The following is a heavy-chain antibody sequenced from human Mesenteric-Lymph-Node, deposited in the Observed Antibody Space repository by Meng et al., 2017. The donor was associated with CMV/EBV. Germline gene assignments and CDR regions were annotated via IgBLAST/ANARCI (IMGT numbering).Heavy chain of an antibody. D-gene: IGHD2-2*01. CDR1: GFTFGLSA. CDR3: ARSPFGNCTSSGCYALDY. J-gene: IGHJ4*02. CDR2: TIYDGTRK. V-gene: IGHV3-30*04. Sequence: GGSLRLSCSPSGFTFGLSAMHWVRQAPGKGLEWVAVTIYDGTRKYYADSVKGRFTISRDNFKNKLYLQMSSLRPEDTAVYYCARSPFGNCTSSGCYALDYWGQGTLVTVSS.